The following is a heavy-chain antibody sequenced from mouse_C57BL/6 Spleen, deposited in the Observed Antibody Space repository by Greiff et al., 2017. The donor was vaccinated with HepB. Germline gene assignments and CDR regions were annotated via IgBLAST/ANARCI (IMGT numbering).Heavy chain of an antibody. CDR3: ARGDGSSLAWFAY. Sequence: QVQLQQPGAELVKPGASVKLSCKASGYTFTSYWMHWVKQRPGQGLEWIGMIHPNSGSTNYNEKFKSKATLTVDKSSSTAYMQLSSLTSEDSAVYYWARGDGSSLAWFAYWGQGTLVTVSA. V-gene: IGHV1-64*01. CDR2: IHPNSGST. CDR1: GYTFTSYW. J-gene: IGHJ3*01. D-gene: IGHD1-1*01.